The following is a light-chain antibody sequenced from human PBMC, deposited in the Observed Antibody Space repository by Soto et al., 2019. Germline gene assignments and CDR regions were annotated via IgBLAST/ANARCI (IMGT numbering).Light chain of an antibody. J-gene: IGLJ2*01. Sequence: QSVLTQPPSVSAAPGQTVTISCSGSSSNIGSNYVSWYQHLPGTAPKLLIYDNNKRPLGIPDRFSGSQSGTSATLGITGLQTGDEADYYCGTWDSSLSAVFGGGTKLTVL. CDR1: SSNIGSNY. CDR3: GTWDSSLSAV. CDR2: DNN. V-gene: IGLV1-51*01.